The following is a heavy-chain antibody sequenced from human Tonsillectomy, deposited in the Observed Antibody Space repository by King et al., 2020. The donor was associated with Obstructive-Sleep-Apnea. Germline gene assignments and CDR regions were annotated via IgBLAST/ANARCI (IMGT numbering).Heavy chain of an antibody. CDR1: GGSVSSGSYY. CDR2: IYYSGST. J-gene: IGHJ5*02. Sequence: VQLQESGPGLVKPSETLSLTCTVSGGSVSSGSYYWSWIRQPPGKGLGWIGYIYYSGSTNYNPSLKSRVTISVDTSKNQFSLKLSSVTAADTAVYYCARERALELRGEWFDPWGQGTLVTVSS. CDR3: ARERALELRGEWFDP. D-gene: IGHD1-7*01. V-gene: IGHV4-61*01.